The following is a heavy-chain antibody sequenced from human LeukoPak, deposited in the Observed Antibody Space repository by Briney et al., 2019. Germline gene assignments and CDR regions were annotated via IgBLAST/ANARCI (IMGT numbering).Heavy chain of an antibody. CDR2: IIPIFGTA. V-gene: IGHV1-69*13. D-gene: IGHD3-10*01. Sequence: PVKLSCKASRGTFSSYAISWVRQAPGQGLEWMGGIIPIFGTANYAQKFQGRVTITADESTSTAYMELSSLRSEDTAVYYCARVGDYGSGSHFFDYWGQGTLVTVSS. CDR3: ARVGDYGSGSHFFDY. J-gene: IGHJ4*02. CDR1: RGTFSSYA.